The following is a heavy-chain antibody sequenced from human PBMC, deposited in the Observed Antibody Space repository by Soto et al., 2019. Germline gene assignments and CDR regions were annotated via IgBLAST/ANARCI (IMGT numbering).Heavy chain of an antibody. D-gene: IGHD6-6*01. CDR3: ASSSSSPTSYYYYGMDV. Sequence: HGESLKISCKGSGYSFTSYWIGWVRQMPGKGLEWMGIIYPGDSDTRYSPSFQGQVTISADKSISTAYLQWSSLKASDTAMYYCASSSSSPTSYYYYGMDVWGQGTTVTVSS. CDR2: IYPGDSDT. J-gene: IGHJ6*02. V-gene: IGHV5-51*01. CDR1: GYSFTSYW.